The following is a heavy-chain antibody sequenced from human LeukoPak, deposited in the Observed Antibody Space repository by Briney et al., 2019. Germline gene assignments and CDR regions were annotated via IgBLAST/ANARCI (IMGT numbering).Heavy chain of an antibody. Sequence: GGSLRLSCEASEFTLSSYAMNWVRQAPGKGLEWVSIISSSGGSIYYADSVKGRFTISRDNSKNTLYLQMNSLRAEDTAVYYCAKDGGLWVSAHWGDSWGRGTLVTVSS. CDR1: EFTLSSYA. D-gene: IGHD7-27*01. V-gene: IGHV3-23*01. CDR2: ISSSGGSI. CDR3: AKDGGLWVSAHWGDS. J-gene: IGHJ4*02.